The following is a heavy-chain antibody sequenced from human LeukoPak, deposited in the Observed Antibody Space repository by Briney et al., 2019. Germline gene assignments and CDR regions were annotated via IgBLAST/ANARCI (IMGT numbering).Heavy chain of an antibody. Sequence: SVKVSCKASGGTFSCYAISWVRQPPGQGLEWMGRIVPILGVANYAQKFEGTAPITADNSTSTAYMALSSLRSEDTAVYYCASVCSGGSCYFYWGQGTLVTLSS. CDR2: IVPILGVA. V-gene: IGHV1-69*04. D-gene: IGHD2-15*01. J-gene: IGHJ4*02. CDR1: GGTFSCYA. CDR3: ASVCSGGSCYFY.